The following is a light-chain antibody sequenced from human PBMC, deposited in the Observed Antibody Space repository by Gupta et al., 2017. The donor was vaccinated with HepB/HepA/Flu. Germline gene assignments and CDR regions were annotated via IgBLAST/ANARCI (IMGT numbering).Light chain of an antibody. Sequence: DVVITQTPLSLPVTLGQPASIFCRSNQSLLYSDGSTYLNWFQQRPSQSPRRLIYKLSKRDSGVPDRFSGSGSGTDFTLKIRRVEADDVGVYYFMQGARWPWTFGQGTKVDIK. J-gene: IGKJ1*01. CDR1: QSLLYSDGSTY. CDR3: MQGARWPWT. V-gene: IGKV2-30*01. CDR2: KLS.